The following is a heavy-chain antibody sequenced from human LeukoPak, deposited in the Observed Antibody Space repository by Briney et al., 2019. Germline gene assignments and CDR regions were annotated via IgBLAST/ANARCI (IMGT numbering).Heavy chain of an antibody. D-gene: IGHD6-19*01. Sequence: GGSLRLSCAASGFTFNTYAIYWVRQAPGKGLEWVSGICGSGGCTYYADSVKGRFTISRDNSKNTVYLQVNSLTADDTAIYYCAKTTVGYSSGRYPGWPADCWGRGTLVTVSS. CDR3: AKTTVGYSSGRYPGWPADC. CDR2: ICGSGGCT. J-gene: IGHJ4*02. CDR1: GFTFNTYA. V-gene: IGHV3-23*01.